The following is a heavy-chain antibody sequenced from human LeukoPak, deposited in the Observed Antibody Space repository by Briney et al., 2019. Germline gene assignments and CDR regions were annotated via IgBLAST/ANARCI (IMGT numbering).Heavy chain of an antibody. V-gene: IGHV3-23*01. Sequence: GGSLRLSCAASGFTFSSYAMSWVRQAPGKGLEWVSAISGSGGSTYHADSVKGRFTISRDNSKNTLYLQMNSLRAEDTAVYYCAKETIFGVVIHPCYFDYWGQGTLVTVSS. CDR1: GFTFSSYA. CDR2: ISGSGGST. D-gene: IGHD3-3*01. J-gene: IGHJ4*02. CDR3: AKETIFGVVIHPCYFDY.